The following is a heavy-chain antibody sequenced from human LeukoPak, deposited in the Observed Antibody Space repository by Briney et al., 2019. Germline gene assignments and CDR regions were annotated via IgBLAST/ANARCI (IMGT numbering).Heavy chain of an antibody. Sequence: SVKVSCKASGGTFSSYAISWVRQAPGQGLEWMGGIIPIFGTANNAQKFQGRVTITTDESTSTAYMELSSLRSEGTAVYYCARGAVGGYYYMDVWGKGTTVTVSS. CDR2: IIPIFGTA. J-gene: IGHJ6*03. V-gene: IGHV1-69*05. CDR1: GGTFSSYA. D-gene: IGHD3-16*01. CDR3: ARGAVGGYYYMDV.